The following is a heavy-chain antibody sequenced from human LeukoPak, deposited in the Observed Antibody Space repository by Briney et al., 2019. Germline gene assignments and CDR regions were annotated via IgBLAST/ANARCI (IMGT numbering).Heavy chain of an antibody. CDR1: GYSFTSNY. V-gene: IGHV1-46*01. Sequence: ASVKVSCKASGYSFTSNYIHWVRQAPGQGLQWMGIINPSAGSTSYAQKFQGRVTMTSETSTSTVYMELSSLRSEDTAVYYCARDFDNGRALDIWGQGTMVTVSS. J-gene: IGHJ3*02. CDR3: ARDFDNGRALDI. D-gene: IGHD4-17*01. CDR2: INPSAGST.